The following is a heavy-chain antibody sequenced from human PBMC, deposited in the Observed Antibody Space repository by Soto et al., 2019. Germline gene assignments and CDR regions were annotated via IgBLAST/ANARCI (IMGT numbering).Heavy chain of an antibody. Sequence: GGSLRLSCAASGFTFSSYAMSWVRQAPGKGLEWVSAISGSGGSTYYADSVKGRFTISRDNSKNTLYLQMNSLRAEDTAVYYCAKECHGDYNYYYYGMDVWGQETTVTVSS. CDR1: GFTFSSYA. CDR2: ISGSGGST. J-gene: IGHJ6*02. V-gene: IGHV3-23*01. D-gene: IGHD4-17*01. CDR3: AKECHGDYNYYYYGMDV.